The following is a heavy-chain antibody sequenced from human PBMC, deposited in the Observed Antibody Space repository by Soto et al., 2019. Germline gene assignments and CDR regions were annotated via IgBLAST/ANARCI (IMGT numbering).Heavy chain of an antibody. Sequence: EVQLVESGGGLIQPGGSLRLSCAASGFTVSSNYMSWVRQAPGTGLEWVSVIYSGGSTYYADSVKGRFTISRDNSKNTQYLQMNSRRAEDTAVYYCARGADSSGWYLSGAPFGYWGQGTLVTVSS. V-gene: IGHV3-53*01. CDR1: GFTVSSNY. CDR3: ARGADSSGWYLSGAPFGY. D-gene: IGHD6-19*01. CDR2: IYSGGST. J-gene: IGHJ4*02.